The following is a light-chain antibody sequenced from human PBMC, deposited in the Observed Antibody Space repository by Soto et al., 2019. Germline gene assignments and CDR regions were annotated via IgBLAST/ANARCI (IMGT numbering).Light chain of an antibody. J-gene: IGKJ4*01. Sequence: IKVTLKRSAVRPAVKECITRSWRASQTIRSWLAWYQQKPGTAPKFLIYDASTLESGVPSRFSGSGSGTEFTLTSSSVMPDELVSYYSQQHDNHLVALAGGTKVDIK. CDR3: QQHDNHLVA. CDR1: QTIRSW. CDR2: DAS. V-gene: IGKV1-5*01.